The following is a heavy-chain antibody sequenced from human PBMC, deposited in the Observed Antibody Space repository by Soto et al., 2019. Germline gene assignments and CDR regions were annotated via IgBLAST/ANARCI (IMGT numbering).Heavy chain of an antibody. Sequence: SVKVSCKASGGTFSSYAISWVRHAPGQGLEWMGGIIPIFGTANYAQKFQGRVTITADESTSTAYMELSSLRSEDTAVYYCARALYYYDSSGYSIWGMDVWGQGTTVTVSS. CDR3: ARALYYYDSSGYSIWGMDV. J-gene: IGHJ6*02. CDR2: IIPIFGTA. D-gene: IGHD3-22*01. V-gene: IGHV1-69*13. CDR1: GGTFSSYA.